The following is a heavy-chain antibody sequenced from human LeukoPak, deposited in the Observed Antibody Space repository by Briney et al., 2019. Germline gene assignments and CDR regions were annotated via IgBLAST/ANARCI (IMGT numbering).Heavy chain of an antibody. J-gene: IGHJ6*02. CDR3: TRDLMDYDVSTGLHHYYMDV. CDR1: GFIFSSNG. V-gene: IGHV3-30*03. D-gene: IGHD3-9*01. Sequence: PGVTLRLTCAAWGFIFSSNGMLWVAQAPGKGWVGGVIFSYGGSSTYYADSVKGRFTISRDNAKNTLYLQMNTLRVEDTAVYYCTRDLMDYDVSTGLHHYYMDVWGQGTTVTVSS. CDR2: FSYGGSST.